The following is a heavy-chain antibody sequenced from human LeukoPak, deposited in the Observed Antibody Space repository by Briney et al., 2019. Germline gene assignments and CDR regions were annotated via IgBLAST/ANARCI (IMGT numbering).Heavy chain of an antibody. J-gene: IGHJ4*02. D-gene: IGHD1-14*01. Sequence: SETLSLTCAVYGGSFSGYYWSWIRQPPGKGLEWIGEINHSGSTNYNPSRKSRVTISVDTSKNQFSLKLSSVTAADTAVYYCARRHRNYVSSWGQGTLVTVSS. CDR2: INHSGST. CDR3: ARRHRNYVSS. CDR1: GGSFSGYY. V-gene: IGHV4-34*01.